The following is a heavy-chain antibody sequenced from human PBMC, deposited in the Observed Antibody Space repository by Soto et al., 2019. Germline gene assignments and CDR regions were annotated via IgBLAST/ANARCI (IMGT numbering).Heavy chain of an antibody. CDR2: ISAYNGNT. D-gene: IGHD3-22*01. CDR1: GYTFTGYG. V-gene: IGHV1-18*01. J-gene: IGHJ4*02. Sequence: ASVKVSCKASGYTFTGYGISWVRQAPGQGLEWMGWISAYNGNTNYAQKLQGRVTMTTDTSTSTAYMELRSLRSDDTAVYYCARVSDYYDSSGDDYWGQGTLVTVSS. CDR3: ARVSDYYDSSGDDY.